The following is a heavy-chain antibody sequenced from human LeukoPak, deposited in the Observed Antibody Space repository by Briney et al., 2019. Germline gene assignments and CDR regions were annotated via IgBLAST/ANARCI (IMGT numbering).Heavy chain of an antibody. J-gene: IGHJ4*02. CDR3: ARADFGVVCHVY. CDR1: GYSISSGYY. CDR2: IYHSGST. D-gene: IGHD3-3*01. Sequence: PSETLSLTCAVSGYSISSGYYWGWIRQPPGKGLEWIGSIYHSGSTYYNPSLKSRVTISVDTSKNQFSLKLSSVTAADTAVYYCARADFGVVCHVYWGQGTLVTVSS. V-gene: IGHV4-38-2*01.